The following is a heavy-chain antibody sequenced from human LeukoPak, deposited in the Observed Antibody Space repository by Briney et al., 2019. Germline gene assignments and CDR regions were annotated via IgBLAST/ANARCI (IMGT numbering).Heavy chain of an antibody. CDR3: ARDPYSGNYGAYYYYYMDV. Sequence: GGSLRLSCAAPGFTFSSYSMNWVRQAPGKGLEWVSSISSSSSYIYYADSVKGRFTISRDNAKNSLYLQMDSLRPEDTAVYYCARDPYSGNYGAYYYYYMDVWGKGTTVTISS. V-gene: IGHV3-21*01. CDR1: GFTFSSYS. J-gene: IGHJ6*03. D-gene: IGHD1-26*01. CDR2: ISSSSSYI.